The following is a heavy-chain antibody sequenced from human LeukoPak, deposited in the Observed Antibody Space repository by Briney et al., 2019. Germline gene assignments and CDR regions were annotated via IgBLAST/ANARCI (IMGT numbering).Heavy chain of an antibody. CDR2: ISAYNGNT. J-gene: IGHJ6*03. D-gene: IGHD3-3*01. CDR3: ARDGSATYDFWGGSYPEWADYYYFYMDV. Sequence: ASVKVSCKASGYTFTGYGISWVRQAPGQGLEWMGWISAYNGNTSYAQKFQGRVTMTTDTSTSTAYMELRSLRSDDTAVYYCARDGSATYDFWGGSYPEWADYYYFYMDVWGKGTTVTVSS. CDR1: GYTFTGYG. V-gene: IGHV1-18*01.